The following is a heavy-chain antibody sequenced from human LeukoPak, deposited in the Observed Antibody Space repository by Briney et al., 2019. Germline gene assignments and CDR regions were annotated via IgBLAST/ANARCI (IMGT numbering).Heavy chain of an antibody. CDR1: GGSFSGYY. Sequence: PSDTDSLTCAVYGGSFSGYYWSWIRQPPGKGLEWIGEINHSGSTHYNPSLKSRVTISVDTSKNQFSLKLSSVTAADTAVYYCARGKRGKGLKTYYYDSSGYWPIDYWGQGTLATVSS. V-gene: IGHV4-34*01. CDR3: ARGKRGKGLKTYYYDSSGYWPIDY. CDR2: INHSGST. D-gene: IGHD3-22*01. J-gene: IGHJ4*02.